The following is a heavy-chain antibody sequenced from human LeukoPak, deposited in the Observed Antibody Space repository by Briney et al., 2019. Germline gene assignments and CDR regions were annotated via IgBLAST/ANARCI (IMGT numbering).Heavy chain of an antibody. CDR2: ISGSGGST. J-gene: IGHJ4*02. V-gene: IGHV3-23*01. D-gene: IGHD3-9*01. Sequence: GGSLRLSCAASGFTFSSYAMSWVRQAPGKGLEWVSAISGSGGSTYYADSVKGRFTISRDNSKNTLYLQMNSLRAEDTAVYYCAKDHRDILTGHGLICDYWGQGTLVTVSS. CDR1: GFTFSSYA. CDR3: AKDHRDILTGHGLICDY.